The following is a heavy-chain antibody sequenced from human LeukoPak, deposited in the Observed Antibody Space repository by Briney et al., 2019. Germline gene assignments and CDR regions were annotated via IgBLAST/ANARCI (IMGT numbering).Heavy chain of an antibody. V-gene: IGHV3-30*04. Sequence: PGGSLRLSCAASGFTFSSYAMHWVRQAPGKGLEWVAVISYDGSNTYYADSVKGRFTISRDNSKNTLYLQMNSLRAEDTAVYYCARAERGGYSGYDYGMDLWGKGPRSPSPQ. CDR1: GFTFSSYA. CDR2: ISYDGSNT. CDR3: ARAERGGYSGYDYGMDL. J-gene: IGHJ6*01. D-gene: IGHD5-12*01.